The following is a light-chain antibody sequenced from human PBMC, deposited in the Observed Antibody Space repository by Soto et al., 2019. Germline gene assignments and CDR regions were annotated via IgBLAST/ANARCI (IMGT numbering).Light chain of an antibody. Sequence: DIQMTQSPSTLSASVGDRVTITCRASQSISNWLAWYQQKPGKAPKFLIHKASSLESGVPSRFSGSGSGTEFTLTISSLQPDDLATYYCQQYLFSPLTFGGGTKVEIK. CDR1: QSISNW. CDR3: QQYLFSPLT. CDR2: KAS. J-gene: IGKJ4*01. V-gene: IGKV1-5*03.